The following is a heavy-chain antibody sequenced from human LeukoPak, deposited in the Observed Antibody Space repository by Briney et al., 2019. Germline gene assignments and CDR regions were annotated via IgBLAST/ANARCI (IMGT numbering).Heavy chain of an antibody. J-gene: IGHJ4*02. CDR1: GGSISSYY. Sequence: SETLCLTCTASGGSISSYYWSWIRQPPGKGLEWIRYIYYSGSTNYNPSLKSRVTISVDTSKNQFSLKLSSVTAADTAVYYCARVLWFGEFFFDYWGQGTLVTVSS. CDR3: ARVLWFGEFFFDY. V-gene: IGHV4-59*01. CDR2: IYYSGST. D-gene: IGHD3-10*01.